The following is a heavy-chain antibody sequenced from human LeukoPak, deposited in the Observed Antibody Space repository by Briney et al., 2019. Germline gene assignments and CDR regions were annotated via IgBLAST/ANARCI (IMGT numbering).Heavy chain of an antibody. CDR1: GYIFSSYG. J-gene: IGHJ6*02. CDR2: ISPYNVRT. V-gene: IGHV1-18*01. D-gene: IGHD1-26*01. CDR3: ARDRRVGAKRIYYHHGMDV. Sequence: ASVKVSCKASGYIFSSYGINWVRQAPGQGLEWMGWISPYNVRTNFVQKFQGRVTMTTDTSTRTAYMELRSLRSDDTAVHYCARDRRVGAKRIYYHHGMDVWGQGTTVTVSS.